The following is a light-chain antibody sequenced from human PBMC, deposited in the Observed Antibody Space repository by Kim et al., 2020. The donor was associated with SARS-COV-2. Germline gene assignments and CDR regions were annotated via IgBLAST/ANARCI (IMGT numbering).Light chain of an antibody. V-gene: IGLV1-40*01. J-gene: IGLJ3*02. CDR3: QSYDSSLSWV. CDR1: SATIGACYD. Sequence: GQRVTISCTGSSATIGACYDVHWYQQLPGTAPKLLIYGNSNRPSGVPDRFSGSKSGTSASLSITGLQAEDEADYYCQSYDSSLSWVFGGGTKVTVL. CDR2: GNS.